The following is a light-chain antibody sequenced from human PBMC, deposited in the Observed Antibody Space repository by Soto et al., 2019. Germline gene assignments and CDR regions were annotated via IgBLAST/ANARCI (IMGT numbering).Light chain of an antibody. Sequence: QSVLTQPPSASGTPGQRVTISCSGSSSNIGSNYVYWYQQLPGTAPKLLIYRSNQRPSGVPDRFSGSKSGTSASPAISGLRSEDEADYYCAAWDDSLKNILFGGGTKLTVL. CDR2: RSN. J-gene: IGLJ2*01. V-gene: IGLV1-47*01. CDR3: AAWDDSLKNIL. CDR1: SSNIGSNY.